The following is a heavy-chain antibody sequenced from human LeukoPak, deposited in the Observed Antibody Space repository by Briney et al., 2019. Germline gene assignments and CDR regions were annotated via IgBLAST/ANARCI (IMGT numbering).Heavy chain of an antibody. V-gene: IGHV4-59*11. CDR1: AGSNGIQY. J-gene: IGHJ3*02. Sequence: SETLSLTWTVSAGSNGIQYWSWIQQPAGKGLEWIGYIYYSGSTNCYTSLKSRVAISVDTSKNQFSLRLSSVTAADTAVYYCARERYCSSTSCAADAFDIWGQGTMVTVSS. CDR2: IYYSGST. D-gene: IGHD2-2*01. CDR3: ARERYCSSTSCAADAFDI.